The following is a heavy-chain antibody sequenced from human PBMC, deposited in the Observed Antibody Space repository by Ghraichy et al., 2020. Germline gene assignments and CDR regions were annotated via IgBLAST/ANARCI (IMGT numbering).Heavy chain of an antibody. D-gene: IGHD4-23*01. V-gene: IGHV4-4*02. J-gene: IGHJ4*02. CDR3: AREYYGGNSPLGFDY. Sequence: SETLSLTCAVSGGSISSSNWWSWVRQPPGKGLEWIGEIYHSGSTNYNPSLKSRVTISVDKSKNQFSLKLSSVTAADTAVYYCAREYYGGNSPLGFDYWGQGTLVTVSS. CDR1: GGSISSSNW. CDR2: IYHSGST.